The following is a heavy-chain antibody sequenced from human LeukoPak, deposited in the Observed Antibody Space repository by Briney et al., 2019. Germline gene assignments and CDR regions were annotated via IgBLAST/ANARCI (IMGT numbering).Heavy chain of an antibody. J-gene: IGHJ4*02. D-gene: IGHD3-22*01. CDR2: INPNSGGT. V-gene: IGHV1-2*02. CDR1: GYTFTGYY. Sequence: ASVKVSCKASGYTFTGYYMHWVRQAPGQGLEWMGWINPNSGGTNYAQKFQGRVTMTKDTSISTAYMELSSLRSEDTAVYYCASSSRRGYYDSSGYYGPFDYWGQGTLVTVSS. CDR3: ASSSRRGYYDSSGYYGPFDY.